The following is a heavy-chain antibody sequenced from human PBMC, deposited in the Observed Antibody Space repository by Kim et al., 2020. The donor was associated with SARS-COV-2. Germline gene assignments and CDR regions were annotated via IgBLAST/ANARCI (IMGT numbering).Heavy chain of an antibody. CDR3: ASPLVYCGGDCYSLSAFDI. V-gene: IGHV5-51*01. D-gene: IGHD2-21*02. J-gene: IGHJ3*02. CDR2: IYPGDSDT. CDR1: GYSFTSHW. Sequence: GESLKISCKGSGYSFTSHWIGWVRQMPGKGLEWMGIIYPGDSDTSYSPSFQGQVTISVDKSISTAYLQWSSLKASDTAMYYCASPLVYCGGDCYSLSAFDIWGQGTMVTVSS.